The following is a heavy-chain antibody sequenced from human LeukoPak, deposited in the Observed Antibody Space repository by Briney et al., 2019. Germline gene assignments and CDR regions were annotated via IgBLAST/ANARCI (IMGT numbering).Heavy chain of an antibody. V-gene: IGHV3-53*05. CDR2: IQSGGTT. J-gene: IGHJ4*02. Sequence: GGSLRLSCAASGLTVSTTYMTWVRQAPGKGLEWVSVIQSGGTTNYADSVKGRFTISRGNSKNTVFLQMNSLRPEDTAVYYCGRITRWGQGTLVTVSS. CDR1: GLTVSTTY. CDR3: GRITR.